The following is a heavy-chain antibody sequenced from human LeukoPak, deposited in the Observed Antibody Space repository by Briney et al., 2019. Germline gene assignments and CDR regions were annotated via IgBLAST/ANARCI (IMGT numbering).Heavy chain of an antibody. V-gene: IGHV4-61*05. CDR3: ARGDSTVTPKYFQY. D-gene: IGHD4-23*01. J-gene: IGHJ1*01. CDR2: IFYSGST. CDR1: SGSISTSNYY. Sequence: PSETLSLTCTVSSGSISTSNYYWGWVRQPPGKALEWIGNIFYSGSTNYNPSLKSRVTISIDTSKNQFSLKLSSVTAADTAVYYCARGDSTVTPKYFQYWGQGTLVTVSS.